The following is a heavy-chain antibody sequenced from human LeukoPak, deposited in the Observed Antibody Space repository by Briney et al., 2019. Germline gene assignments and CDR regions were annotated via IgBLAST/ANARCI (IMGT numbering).Heavy chain of an antibody. CDR3: ARRTLGHSYGDY. CDR2: IIPIFGTA. J-gene: IGHJ4*02. V-gene: IGHV1-69*13. Sequence: AASVKVSCKASGGTFSSYAISWVRQAPGQGLEWMGGIIPIFGTANYAQKFQGRVTITADESTSTAYMELSSLRSEDTAVYYCARRTLGHSYGDYWGQGTLVTVSS. D-gene: IGHD5-18*01. CDR1: GGTFSSYA.